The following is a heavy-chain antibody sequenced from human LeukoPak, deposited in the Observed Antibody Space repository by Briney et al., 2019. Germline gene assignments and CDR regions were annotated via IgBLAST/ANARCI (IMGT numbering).Heavy chain of an antibody. D-gene: IGHD6-19*01. CDR2: IYYSGST. CDR3: ARAATNWYSSGLGYFDY. Sequence: SETLSLTCAVSGYSISSGYYWSWIRQPPGKGLEWIGYIYYSGSTNYNPSLKSRVTISVDTSKNQFSLKLSSVTAADTAVYYCARAATNWYSSGLGYFDYWGQGTLVTVSS. V-gene: IGHV4-61*01. J-gene: IGHJ4*02. CDR1: GYSISSGYY.